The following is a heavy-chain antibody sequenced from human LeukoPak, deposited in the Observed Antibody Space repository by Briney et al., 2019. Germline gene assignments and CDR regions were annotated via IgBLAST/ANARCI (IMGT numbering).Heavy chain of an antibody. D-gene: IGHD2-2*01. V-gene: IGHV4-4*08. J-gene: IGHJ5*02. CDR3: ARVYCSSTSCYSGRDWFDP. CDR2: IYNSGST. Sequence: SETLPLTCTFSGGSISSYYWSWIRQSPGKGLEWIGYIYNSGSTNYNPSLKSRIAISIDTSKNQFSLKVRSVTAEDTAVYYCARVYCSSTSCYSGRDWFDPWGQGTLVTVSS. CDR1: GGSISSYY.